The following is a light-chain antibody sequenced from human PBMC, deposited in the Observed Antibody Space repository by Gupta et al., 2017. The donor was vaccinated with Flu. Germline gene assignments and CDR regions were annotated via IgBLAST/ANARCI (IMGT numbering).Light chain of an antibody. CDR1: QSVASN. CDR2: GAS. CDR3: RT. J-gene: IGKJ1*01. V-gene: IGKV3-15*01. Sequence: ATLSVSPGERATLSCRASQSVASNLAWYQQRPGQAPRLLIYGASTRATGIPARFSVSGSGTEFTLTISSPNVRGQYHNWPRTFGQGTKVEIK.